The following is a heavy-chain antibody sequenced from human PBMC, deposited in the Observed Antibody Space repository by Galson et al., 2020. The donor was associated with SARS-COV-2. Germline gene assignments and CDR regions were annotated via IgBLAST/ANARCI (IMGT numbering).Heavy chain of an antibody. D-gene: IGHD3-10*01. Sequence: GESLKISCAASGFTFSSYSMNWVRQAPGKGLEWVSYISSSSSTIYYADSVKGRFTISRDNAKNSLYLQMNSLRAEDTAVYYCARAKPKATMVQGVIRGYYYYYGMDVWGQGTTVTVSS. J-gene: IGHJ6*02. CDR2: ISSSSSTI. CDR3: ARAKPKATMVQGVIRGYYYYYGMDV. V-gene: IGHV3-48*04. CDR1: GFTFSSYS.